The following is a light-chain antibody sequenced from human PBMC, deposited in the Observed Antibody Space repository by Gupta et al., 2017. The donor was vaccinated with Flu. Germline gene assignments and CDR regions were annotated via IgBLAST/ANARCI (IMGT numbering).Light chain of an antibody. J-gene: IGKJ1*01. Sequence: DIQMTQSPSTLSASVGDRVTITCRASQSISSWLAWYQQKPGKAPKLLIYKASSLERGVPLRFSGSGSGTEFTLTISSLQPDDFATYYCQQHNSYSWTFGQGTKVEIK. CDR2: KAS. CDR3: QQHNSYSWT. CDR1: QSISSW. V-gene: IGKV1-5*03.